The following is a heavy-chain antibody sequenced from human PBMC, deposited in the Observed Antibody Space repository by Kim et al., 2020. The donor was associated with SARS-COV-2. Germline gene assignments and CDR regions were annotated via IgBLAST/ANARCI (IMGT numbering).Heavy chain of an antibody. V-gene: IGHV3-23*01. J-gene: IGHJ4*02. CDR2: ISGSGGST. CDR3: AKDRRGDRAAALDQ. D-gene: IGHD6-13*01. CDR1: GFTFSSYA. Sequence: GGSLRLSCAASGFTFSSYAMSWVRQAPGKGLEWVSAISGSGGSTYYADSVKGRFTISRDNSKNTLYLQMNSLRAEDTAVYYCAKDRRGDRAAALDQWGPGTLVTVSS.